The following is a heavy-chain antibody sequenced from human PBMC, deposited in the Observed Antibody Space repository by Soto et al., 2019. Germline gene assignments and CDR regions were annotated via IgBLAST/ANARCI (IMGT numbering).Heavy chain of an antibody. V-gene: IGHV1-69*13. CDR1: GGTFSSYA. CDR3: ARGGYSYGYVSSFDY. D-gene: IGHD5-18*01. CDR2: IIPIFGTA. J-gene: IGHJ4*02. Sequence: SVKVSCKASGGTFSSYAISWVRQAPGQGLEWMGGIIPIFGTANYAQKFQGRVTITAGESTSTAYMELSSLRSEDTAVYYCARGGYSYGYVSSFDYWGQGTLVTVSS.